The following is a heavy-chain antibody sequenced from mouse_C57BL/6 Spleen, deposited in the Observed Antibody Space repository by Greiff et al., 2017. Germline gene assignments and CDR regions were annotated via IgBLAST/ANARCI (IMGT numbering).Heavy chain of an antibody. CDR1: GYTFTSYW. D-gene: IGHD1-1*01. CDR2: IDPSDSYT. Sequence: VQLQQPGAELVRPGTSVKLSCKASGYTFTSYWMHWVKQRPGQGLEWIGVIDPSDSYTNYNQKFKGKATLTVDTSSSTAYMQLSSLTSEDSAVXYCARGITTVVATGYFDVWGTGTTVTVSS. J-gene: IGHJ1*03. V-gene: IGHV1-59*01. CDR3: ARGITTVVATGYFDV.